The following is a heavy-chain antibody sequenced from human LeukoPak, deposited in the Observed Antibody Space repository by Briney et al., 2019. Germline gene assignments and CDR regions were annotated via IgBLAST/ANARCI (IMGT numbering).Heavy chain of an antibody. CDR3: ARGKTNHYYYGIDV. CDR1: GYTFTSYG. J-gene: IGHJ6*02. CDR2: ISAYNGNT. D-gene: IGHD1-14*01. V-gene: IGHV1-18*01. Sequence: ASVKVSCKASGYTFTSYGISWVRQAPGQGLEWMGWISAYNGNTNYAQKLQGRVTMTTDTSTSTAYMELRSLRSDDTAAYYCARGKTNHYYYGIDVWGQGTTVTVSS.